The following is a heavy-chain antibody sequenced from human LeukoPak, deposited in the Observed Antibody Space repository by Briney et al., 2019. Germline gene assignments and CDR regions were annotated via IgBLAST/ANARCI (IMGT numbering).Heavy chain of an antibody. V-gene: IGHV4-34*01. CDR1: GGSFSDYS. Sequence: SETLSLTCAVYGGSFSDYSWTWIRQAPGEGLEWIGEINHNGGTNHNPSLVSRVIMSVDTSKNQFSLKVSSVTAADTAVYYCARGRYYGSGSFFDYWGQGTLVTVSS. CDR2: INHNGGT. J-gene: IGHJ4*02. CDR3: ARGRYYGSGSFFDY. D-gene: IGHD3-10*01.